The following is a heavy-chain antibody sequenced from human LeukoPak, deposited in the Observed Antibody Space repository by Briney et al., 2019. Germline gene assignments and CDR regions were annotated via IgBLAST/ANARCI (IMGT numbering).Heavy chain of an antibody. CDR3: AASYCTTSSCYNP. V-gene: IGHV4-4*02. D-gene: IGHD2-2*02. CDR1: W. J-gene: IGHJ5*02. CDR2: IYHSGST. Sequence: WLTWVRQAPGKGLEWVGQIYHSGSTNYNPSLKSRVTISVDKSKNQFSLKLSSVTAADTAVYYCAASYCTTSSCYNPWGQGTLVTVSS.